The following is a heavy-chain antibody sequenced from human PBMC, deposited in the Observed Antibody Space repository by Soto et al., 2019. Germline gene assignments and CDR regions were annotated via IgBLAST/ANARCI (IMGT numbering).Heavy chain of an antibody. CDR2: IIPIFGTA. V-gene: IGHV1-69*13. J-gene: IGHJ4*02. CDR3: ARGDYYDSSGYYRVYYYFDY. D-gene: IGHD3-22*01. Sequence: SVKVSCKASGGTFSSYAISWVRQAPGQGLEWMGGIIPIFGTANYAQKFQGRVTTTADESTSTAYMELSSLRSEDTAVYYCARGDYYDSSGYYRVYYYFDYWGQGTLVTVSS. CDR1: GGTFSSYA.